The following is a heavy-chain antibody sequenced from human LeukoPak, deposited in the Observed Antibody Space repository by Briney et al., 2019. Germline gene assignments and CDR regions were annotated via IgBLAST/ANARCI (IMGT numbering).Heavy chain of an antibody. Sequence: SETLSFTCTVSGGSISSSSYYWGWIRQPPGKGLEWIGSIYYSESTYYNPSLKSRVTISVDTSKNQFSLKLSSVTAADTAVYYCARALSDYDREGHWFDPWGQGTLVTVSS. J-gene: IGHJ5*02. V-gene: IGHV4-39*07. D-gene: IGHD3-22*01. CDR3: ARALSDYDREGHWFDP. CDR2: IYYSEST. CDR1: GGSISSSSYY.